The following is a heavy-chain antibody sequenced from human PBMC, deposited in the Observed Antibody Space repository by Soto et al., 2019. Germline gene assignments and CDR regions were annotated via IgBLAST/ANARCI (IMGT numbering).Heavy chain of an antibody. CDR3: ARSQGSSTSLEIYYYYSYGMDV. J-gene: IGHJ6*02. CDR1: GGTFSSYA. Sequence: QVQLVQSGAEVKKPGSSVKVSCKASGGTFSSYAISWVRQAPGQGLEWMGGIIPISGTANYAQKFHGRVTITADESTSTVYMGLSSLRSEDTAVYFCARSQGSSTSLEIYYYYSYGMDVWGQGTTVTVSS. V-gene: IGHV1-69*01. CDR2: IIPISGTA. D-gene: IGHD2-2*01.